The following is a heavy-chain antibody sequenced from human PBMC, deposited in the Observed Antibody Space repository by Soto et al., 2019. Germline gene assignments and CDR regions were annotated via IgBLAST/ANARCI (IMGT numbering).Heavy chain of an antibody. J-gene: IGHJ4*02. CDR3: ARDALTGYYXEK. CDR2: IYHSGST. CDR1: GGSISSGGYS. Sequence: SETLSLTCAVSGGSISSGGYSWNWIRQPPGKGLEWIGYIYHSGSTSYNPSLKSRVSISVDKSKNQFSLKLSSVTAADTAVYYCARDALTGYYXEKWGRGTLVTSPQ. D-gene: IGHD3-22*01. V-gene: IGHV4-30-2*01.